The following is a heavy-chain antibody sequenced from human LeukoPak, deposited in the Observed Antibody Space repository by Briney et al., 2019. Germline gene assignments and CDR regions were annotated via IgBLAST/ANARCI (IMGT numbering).Heavy chain of an antibody. J-gene: IGHJ4*02. CDR2: IYYNGRT. Sequence: SETLSLTCTVSGGSIGTSYWSWIRQPPGGGLEWIGYIYYNGRTNSNSSLKSRVTTSVDTSKNQFSLKLSSVTAADTAVYYCARGAGYYDILTGYIRGYFFDYWGQGILVTVSS. V-gene: IGHV4-59*01. D-gene: IGHD3-9*01. CDR3: ARGAGYYDILTGYIRGYFFDY. CDR1: GGSIGTSY.